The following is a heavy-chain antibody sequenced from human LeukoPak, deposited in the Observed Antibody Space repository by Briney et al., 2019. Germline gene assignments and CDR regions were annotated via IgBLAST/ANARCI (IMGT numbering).Heavy chain of an antibody. Sequence: GGSLRLSCVASGFTFSEFEMNWVRQALGKGLEWVSDISSGGTTIFYADSVKGRFTISRDNARNSLYLQMNSLRDEDTAMYYCTRGLVLWGQGALVTVSS. CDR1: GFTFSEFE. CDR2: ISSGGTTI. D-gene: IGHD2/OR15-2a*01. J-gene: IGHJ4*02. CDR3: TRGLVL. V-gene: IGHV3-48*02.